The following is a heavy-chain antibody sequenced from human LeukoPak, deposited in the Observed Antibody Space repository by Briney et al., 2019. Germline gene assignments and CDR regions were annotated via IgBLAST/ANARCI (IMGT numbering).Heavy chain of an antibody. CDR1: GFTFSSYA. V-gene: IGHV3-23*01. D-gene: IGHD5-24*01. CDR3: AIVKRWLQLGFDY. CDR2: ISGSGGST. Sequence: GGSLRLSCAASGFTFSSYAMSWVRQAPGKGLEWVSAISGSGGSTYYADSVKGRFTISRDNSKNTLYLQMNSLRAEDTAVYYCAIVKRWLQLGFDYWGQGTLVTVSS. J-gene: IGHJ4*02.